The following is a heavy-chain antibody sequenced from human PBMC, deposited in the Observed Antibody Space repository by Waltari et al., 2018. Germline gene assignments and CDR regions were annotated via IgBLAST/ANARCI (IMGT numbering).Heavy chain of an antibody. CDR1: GFRFKNYA. CDR2: VSGSGETT. V-gene: IGHV3-23*01. J-gene: IGHJ3*02. D-gene: IGHD3-9*01. CDR3: AKDAYDVLTPRAFDI. Sequence: EMKLLESGGGLVQPGGSLRLSCAASGFRFKNYAMAWVSQAPGKGLEWVSGVSGSGETTYYADSVKGRFTISRDSSENTLDLQMSGLTAADTAIYYCAKDAYDVLTPRAFDIWGQGTMVTVSS.